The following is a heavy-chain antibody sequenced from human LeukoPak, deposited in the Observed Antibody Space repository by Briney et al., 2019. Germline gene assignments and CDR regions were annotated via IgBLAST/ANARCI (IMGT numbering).Heavy chain of an antibody. V-gene: IGHV3-15*01. CDR3: TTGNSLGRDGNYFFDF. D-gene: IGHD1-7*01. CDR2: IKSKTEGGTM. Sequence: PGGSLRLSCAASGFPFSTIWMNWVRQALGQGLEWVGRIKSKTEGGTMDYAAPVKGRFTISRDDSKNTLYLQMNSLKTEDTAVYYCTTGNSLGRDGNYFFDFWGPGTLVTVSS. CDR1: GFPFSTIW. J-gene: IGHJ4*02.